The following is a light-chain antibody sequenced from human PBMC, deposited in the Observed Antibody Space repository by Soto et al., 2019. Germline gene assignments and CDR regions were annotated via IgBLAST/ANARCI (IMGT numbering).Light chain of an antibody. CDR2: KAS. CDR3: QQANSFPRT. V-gene: IGKV1-5*03. CDR1: QSISSW. J-gene: IGKJ1*01. Sequence: DIQMTQSPSTLSASVGDRVTITCRASQSISSWLAWYQQKPGEAPKLLIYKASSLESGVPSRFSGSGSGTEFTLTISSLQPDDFATYYCQQANSFPRTFGQGTKVDIK.